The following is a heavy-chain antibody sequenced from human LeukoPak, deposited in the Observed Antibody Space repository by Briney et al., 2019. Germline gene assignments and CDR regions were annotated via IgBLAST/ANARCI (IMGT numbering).Heavy chain of an antibody. CDR1: GFTFSSYS. V-gene: IGHV3-48*02. D-gene: IGHD7-27*01. Sequence: GGSLRLSCAASGFTFSSYSMNWVRQAPGKGLEWISYITSSSSDISYADSVKGRFTISRDNAKNSLYLQMNSLRDEDTAVYYCARDRNWGFDYWGQGTLLTVSS. CDR3: ARDRNWGFDY. J-gene: IGHJ4*02. CDR2: ITSSSSDI.